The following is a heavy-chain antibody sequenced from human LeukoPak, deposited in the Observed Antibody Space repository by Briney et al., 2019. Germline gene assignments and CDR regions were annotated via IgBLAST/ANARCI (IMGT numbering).Heavy chain of an antibody. CDR1: GYTFTGYY. Sequence: ASVKVSCKASGYTFTGYYMHWVRQAPGQGLEWMGWINPNSGGTNYAQKFQGRVTMTRDTSISTAYMELSRLRSDDTAVYYCARDHSGYDLGDDYWGQGTLVTVSS. J-gene: IGHJ4*02. V-gene: IGHV1-2*02. CDR2: INPNSGGT. D-gene: IGHD5-12*01. CDR3: ARDHSGYDLGDDY.